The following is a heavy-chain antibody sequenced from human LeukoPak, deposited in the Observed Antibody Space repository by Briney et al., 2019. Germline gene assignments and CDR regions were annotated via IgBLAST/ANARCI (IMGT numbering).Heavy chain of an antibody. CDR3: ARGSSARWSYYYGSGSYYTLFDY. CDR2: ISAYNGNT. J-gene: IGHJ4*02. Sequence: GASVKVSCKASGYTFTSYGISWVRQAPGQGLEWMGWISAYNGNTNYAQKLQGRVTMTTDTSTSTAYMELRSLRSDDTAVYYCARGSSARWSYYYGSGSYYTLFDYWGREPWSPSPQ. V-gene: IGHV1-18*01. D-gene: IGHD3-10*01. CDR1: GYTFTSYG.